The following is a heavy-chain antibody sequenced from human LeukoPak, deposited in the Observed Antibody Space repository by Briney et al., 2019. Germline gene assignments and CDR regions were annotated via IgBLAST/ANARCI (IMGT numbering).Heavy chain of an antibody. V-gene: IGHV4-34*01. Sequence: PSETLSLTCAVYGGSFSGYYWSWIRQPPGKGQEWIGEINHSGSTNYNPSLKSRVTISVDTSKNQFSLKLSSVTAADTAVYYCASGSQGLLWFGESLDYWGQGTLVTVSS. CDR1: GGSFSGYY. J-gene: IGHJ4*02. D-gene: IGHD3-10*01. CDR2: INHSGST. CDR3: ASGSQGLLWFGESLDY.